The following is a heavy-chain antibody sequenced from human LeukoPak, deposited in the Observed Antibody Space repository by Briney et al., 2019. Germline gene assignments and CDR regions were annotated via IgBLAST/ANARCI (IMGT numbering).Heavy chain of an antibody. V-gene: IGHV3-30-3*01. J-gene: IGHJ4*02. D-gene: IGHD3-22*01. CDR2: ISYDGSNK. CDR3: ARDRAGYYYDSSGYYPNY. CDR1: GFTFSSYA. Sequence: PGRSLRLSCAASGFTFSSYAMHWVRQAPGKGLEWVAVISYDGSNKYYADSVKGRFTVSRDNSKNTLYLQMNSLRAEDTAVYYCARDRAGYYYDSSGYYPNYWGQGTLVTVSS.